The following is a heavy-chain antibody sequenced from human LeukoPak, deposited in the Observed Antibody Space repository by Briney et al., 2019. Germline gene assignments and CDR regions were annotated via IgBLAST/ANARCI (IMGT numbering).Heavy chain of an antibody. V-gene: IGHV3-30*18. D-gene: IGHD3-10*01. CDR2: ISYDGSNK. Sequence: AGRSLRLSCAAHGFTFSSYGMHWDRQAPGKRLEWVAVISYDGSNKYYADSVKGRFTISRDNSKNTLYLQMNSLRAEDTAVYYCAKDLSRRGGEDAFDIWGQGTMVTVSS. J-gene: IGHJ3*02. CDR3: AKDLSRRGGEDAFDI. CDR1: GFTFSSYG.